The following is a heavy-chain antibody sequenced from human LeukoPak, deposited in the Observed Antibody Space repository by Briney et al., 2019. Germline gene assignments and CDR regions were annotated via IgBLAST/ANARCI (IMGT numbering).Heavy chain of an antibody. CDR2: ISAYNGNT. CDR3: ARDSTLGGFDY. D-gene: IGHD2-2*01. Sequence: ASVKVSCTASGYAFTTYGISWVRQAPGQGLEWMGWISAYNGNTNYAQKLQGRVTMTTDTSTSTAYMELRSLRSDDTAVYYCARDSTLGGFDYWGQGTLVTVSS. V-gene: IGHV1-18*01. J-gene: IGHJ4*02. CDR1: GYAFTTYG.